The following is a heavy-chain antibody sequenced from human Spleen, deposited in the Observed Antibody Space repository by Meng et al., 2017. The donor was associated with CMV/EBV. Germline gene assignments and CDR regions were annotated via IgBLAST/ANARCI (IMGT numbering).Heavy chain of an antibody. Sequence: SVKVSCKASGGTFSSHDISWVRQAPGQGLEWMGGIIPILGIANYAQKFQGRVRTTADKSTSTAYMELSSLRSEDTAVYYCARGSSSSPRGYYGMDVWGQGTTVTVSS. CDR3: ARGSSSSPRGYYGMDV. V-gene: IGHV1-69*10. CDR2: IIPILGIA. D-gene: IGHD6-6*01. J-gene: IGHJ6*02. CDR1: GGTFSSHD.